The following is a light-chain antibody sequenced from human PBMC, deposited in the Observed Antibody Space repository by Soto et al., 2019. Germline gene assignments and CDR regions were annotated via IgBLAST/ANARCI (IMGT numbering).Light chain of an antibody. CDR2: YDN. CDR3: CSYAGSRTYL. V-gene: IGLV1-44*01. J-gene: IGLJ1*01. CDR1: SSNIGRNM. Sequence: QSVLTQPASVSGTPGQRVVISCSGSSSNIGRNMVNWYQQLPGTAPKLLMYYDNQRPSGVPDRFSGSRSGTSASLAISGLQSEDEADYYCCSYAGSRTYLFGTGTKVTVL.